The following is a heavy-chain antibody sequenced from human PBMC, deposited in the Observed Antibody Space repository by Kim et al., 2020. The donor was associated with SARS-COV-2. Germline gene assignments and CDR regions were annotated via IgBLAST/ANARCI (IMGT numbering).Heavy chain of an antibody. D-gene: IGHD1-7*01. J-gene: IGHJ5*02. CDR1: GGSISSYY. CDR2: IYYSGST. V-gene: IGHV4-59*01. Sequence: SETLSLTCTVSGGSISSYYWSWIRQPPGKGLEWIGYIYYSGSTNYNPSLKSRVTISVDTSKNQFSLKLSSVTAADTAVYYCARDGAGTTPGDWFDPWGQGTLVTVSS. CDR3: ARDGAGTTPGDWFDP.